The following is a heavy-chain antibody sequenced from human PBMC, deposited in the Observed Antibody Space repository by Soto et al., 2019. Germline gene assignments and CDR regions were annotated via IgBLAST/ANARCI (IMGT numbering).Heavy chain of an antibody. CDR1: GFTFSSYG. CDR2: IWYDGSNK. V-gene: IGHV3-33*08. D-gene: IGHD6-13*01. J-gene: IGHJ4*02. CDR3: ARTPRGPGDTAAGTGGTYFDY. Sequence: GGSLRLSCAASGFTFSSYGMHWVRRAPGKGLEWVAVIWYDGSNKYYADSVKGRFTISRDNSKNTLYLQMNSLRAEDTAVYYCARTPRGPGDTAAGTGGTYFDYWGQGTLVTVSS.